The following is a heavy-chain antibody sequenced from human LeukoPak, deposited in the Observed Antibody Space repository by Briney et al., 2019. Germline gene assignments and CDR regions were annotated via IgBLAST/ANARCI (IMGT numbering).Heavy chain of an antibody. CDR1: GDSITSSTSY. CDR2: IYYSGST. D-gene: IGHD6-13*01. CDR3: ARGVAAAGTGFGDY. Sequence: SETLSLTCAVSGDSITSSTSYWGWFRQPPGKGLEWIGSIYYSGSTYYNPSLKSRVTISVDTSKNQFSLKLSSVTAADTAVYYCARGVAAAGTGFGDYWGQGTMVTVSS. J-gene: IGHJ4*02. V-gene: IGHV4-39*07.